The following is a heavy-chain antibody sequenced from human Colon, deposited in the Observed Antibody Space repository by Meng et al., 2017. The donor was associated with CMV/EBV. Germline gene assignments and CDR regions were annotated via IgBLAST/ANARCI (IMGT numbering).Heavy chain of an antibody. Sequence: SVKVSCKAPGGTFNDYGVSWVRQAPGQGLEWVGGIVPKFDMTNYAQKFQGRVAMTADKTTDTAYLELSSLRFEDTAVYYCVRKSLSGQPYFDYWGQGTLVTVSS. J-gene: IGHJ4*02. CDR1: GGTFNDYG. D-gene: IGHD3-9*01. CDR2: IVPKFDMT. CDR3: VRKSLSGQPYFDY. V-gene: IGHV1-69*10.